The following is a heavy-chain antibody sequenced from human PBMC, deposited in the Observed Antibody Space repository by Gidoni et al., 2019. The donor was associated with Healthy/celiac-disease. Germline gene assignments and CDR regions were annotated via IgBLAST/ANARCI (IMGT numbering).Heavy chain of an antibody. V-gene: IGHV1-69*01. CDR2: IIPIFGTA. J-gene: IGHJ2*01. CDR3: ARARTNPIEGKIPQGCFDL. Sequence: QVQLVQSGAEVKKPGSSVTVSCTASGGTFSSYAISWVRQAPGQGLEWMGGIIPIFGTANYAQKFQGRVTITADESTSTAYMELSSLRSEDTAVYYCARARTNPIEGKIPQGCFDLWGRGTLVTVSS. CDR1: GGTFSSYA. D-gene: IGHD3-16*02.